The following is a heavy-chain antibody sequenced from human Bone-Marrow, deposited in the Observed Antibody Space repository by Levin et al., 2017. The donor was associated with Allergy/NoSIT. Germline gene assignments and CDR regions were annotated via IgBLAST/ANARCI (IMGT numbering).Heavy chain of an antibody. CDR2: LYSGGST. CDR3: ARALMPVAKGFDS. J-gene: IGHJ4*02. V-gene: IGHV3-53*01. D-gene: IGHD2-2*01. CDR1: GFSVINNY. Sequence: PGESLKISCAASGFSVINNYMNWVRQAPGKGLEWVSALYSGGSTYYADSVKGRFTISRDNSKNALYLQMNSLRAEDTAVYYCARALMPVAKGFDSWGQGTLVTVSS.